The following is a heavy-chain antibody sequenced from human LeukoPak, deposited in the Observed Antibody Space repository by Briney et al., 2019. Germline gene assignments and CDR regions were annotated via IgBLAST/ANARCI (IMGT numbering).Heavy chain of an antibody. V-gene: IGHV1-18*01. CDR3: ARDGGQWLFEAPFDP. J-gene: IGHJ5*02. CDR1: GYTFTSYG. CDR2: ISAYNGNT. D-gene: IGHD6-19*01. Sequence: ASVKVSCKASGYTFTSYGISWVRQAPGQGLEWMGWISAYNGNTNYAQNLQGRDTMTTDTSTSTAYMELRSLRSDDPAVYYCARDGGQWLFEAPFDPWGQGTLVTVSS.